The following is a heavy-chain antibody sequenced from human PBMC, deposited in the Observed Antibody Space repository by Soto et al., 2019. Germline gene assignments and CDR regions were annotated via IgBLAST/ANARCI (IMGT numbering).Heavy chain of an antibody. CDR3: ARWYAARAVVTPGGGFAFDI. D-gene: IGHD2-21*02. CDR1: GGSISSGGYY. CDR2: IYYSGST. V-gene: IGHV4-31*03. Sequence: PSATLSLTCTVSGGSISSGGYYWSWIRQHPGKGLEWIGYIYYSGSTYYNPSLKSRVTISVDTSKNQFSLKLSFVTAGDTAVYYCARWYAARAVVTPGGGFAFDIWGQGTMVTVSS. J-gene: IGHJ3*02.